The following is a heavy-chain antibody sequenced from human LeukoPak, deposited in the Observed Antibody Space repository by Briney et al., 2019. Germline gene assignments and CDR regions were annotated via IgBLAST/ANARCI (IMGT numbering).Heavy chain of an antibody. CDR2: IYYSGST. CDR3: ASLPPTRITMVRGVGN. D-gene: IGHD3-10*01. Sequence: PSETLSLTCTVSGGSISSSSYYWGWIRQPPGKGLEWIGSIYYSGSTYYNPSLKSRVTISVDTSKNQFSLKLSSVTAADTAVYYCASLPPTRITMVRGVGNWGQGTLVTVSS. J-gene: IGHJ4*02. V-gene: IGHV4-39*01. CDR1: GGSISSSSYY.